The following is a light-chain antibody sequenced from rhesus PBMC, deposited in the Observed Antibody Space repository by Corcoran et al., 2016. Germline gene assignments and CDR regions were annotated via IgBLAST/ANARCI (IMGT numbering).Light chain of an antibody. Sequence: DIQMTQSPSSLSASVGDRVTITCRASQTISSYLAWYQQKPGKVPKLLIYAASRLESGVPSRVSGTGSGTEFTLPISSLQPEDFATYYCQQHNSHPWTFGQGTKVEIK. V-gene: IGKV1-44*01. CDR2: AAS. CDR3: QQHNSHPWT. J-gene: IGKJ1*01. CDR1: QTISSY.